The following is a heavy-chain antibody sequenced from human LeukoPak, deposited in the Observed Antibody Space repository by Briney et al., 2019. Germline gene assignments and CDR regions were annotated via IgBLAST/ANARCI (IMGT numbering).Heavy chain of an antibody. D-gene: IGHD2-2*02. CDR1: GFTFSSYG. Sequence: GGSLRLSCAASGFTFSSYGMHWVRQAPGKGLEGVAFIRYDGSNKYYADSVKGRFTISRDNSKNTLYLQMNSLRAEDTAVYYCAKANSREVPAAILGYWGQGTLVTVSS. CDR2: IRYDGSNK. V-gene: IGHV3-30*02. J-gene: IGHJ4*02. CDR3: AKANSREVPAAILGY.